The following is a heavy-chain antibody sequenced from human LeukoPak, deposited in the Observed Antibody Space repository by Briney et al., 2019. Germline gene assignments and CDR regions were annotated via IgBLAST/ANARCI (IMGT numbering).Heavy chain of an antibody. Sequence: ASVKVSCKASGYTFTGYYMHWVRQAPGQGLEWMGWINPNSGGTNYAQKFQGRVTMTRDTSISTAYMELRSLRSDDTAVYYCARTVWFGEFNFDYWGQGTLVTVSS. D-gene: IGHD3-10*01. CDR3: ARTVWFGEFNFDY. J-gene: IGHJ4*02. V-gene: IGHV1-2*02. CDR2: INPNSGGT. CDR1: GYTFTGYY.